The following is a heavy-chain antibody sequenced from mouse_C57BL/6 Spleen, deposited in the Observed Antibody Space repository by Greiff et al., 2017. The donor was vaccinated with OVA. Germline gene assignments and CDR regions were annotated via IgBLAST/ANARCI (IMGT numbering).Heavy chain of an antibody. CDR2: IYPGSGNT. J-gene: IGHJ2*01. Sequence: QVQLKESGPELVKPGASVKISCKASGYSFTSYYIHWVKQRPGQGLEWIGWIYPGSGNTKYNEKFKGKATLTADTSSSTAYMQLSSLPSEDSAVYYCARSDGNYEFDYWGQGTTLTVSS. D-gene: IGHD2-1*01. CDR1: GYSFTSYY. CDR3: ARSDGNYEFDY. V-gene: IGHV1-66*01.